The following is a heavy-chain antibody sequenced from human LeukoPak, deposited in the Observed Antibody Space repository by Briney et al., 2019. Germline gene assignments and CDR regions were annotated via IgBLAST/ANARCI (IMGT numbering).Heavy chain of an antibody. CDR1: GFTFSSYG. CDR3: AKQLGYCSDGSCYFPY. Sequence: GGSLRLSCAASGFTFSSYGMHWVRQAPGKGLEWVAVISYDGSNKYYADSVKGRFTISRDNSKNTLYLQMNSLRVEDTAVYYCAKQLGYCSDGSCYFPYWGQGTLVTVSS. J-gene: IGHJ4*02. CDR2: ISYDGSNK. D-gene: IGHD2-15*01. V-gene: IGHV3-30*18.